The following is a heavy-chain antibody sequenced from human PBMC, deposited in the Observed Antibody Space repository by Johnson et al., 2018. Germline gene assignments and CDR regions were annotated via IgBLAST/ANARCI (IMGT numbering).Heavy chain of an antibody. CDR1: GFTFNSYW. Sequence: VQLQESGGGLVQPGGSLRLSCAVSGFTFNSYWMSWVRQAPGKGLEWVATITQDGSQTYYVDSLKGRFTISRDNAKNSLYPQMNRVRAEDTALYYCGKEERIVTHSRATSSDNWGQGTLVTVSS. J-gene: IGHJ4*02. CDR2: ITQDGSQT. D-gene: IGHD2/OR15-2a*01. CDR3: GKEERIVTHSRATSSDN. V-gene: IGHV3-7*01.